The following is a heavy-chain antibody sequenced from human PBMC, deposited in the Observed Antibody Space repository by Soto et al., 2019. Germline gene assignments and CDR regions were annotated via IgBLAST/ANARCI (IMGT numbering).Heavy chain of an antibody. CDR3: AKGGAAGKYVHYMDV. Sequence: GGSLRLSCAASGFTFDDYAMHWVRQAPGKGLEWVSGISWNSGSIGYADSVKGRFTISRDNAKNSLYLQMNSLRAEDTALYYCAKGGAAGKYVHYMDVWGKGTTVTVSS. D-gene: IGHD6-13*01. CDR2: ISWNSGSI. CDR1: GFTFDDYA. V-gene: IGHV3-9*01. J-gene: IGHJ6*03.